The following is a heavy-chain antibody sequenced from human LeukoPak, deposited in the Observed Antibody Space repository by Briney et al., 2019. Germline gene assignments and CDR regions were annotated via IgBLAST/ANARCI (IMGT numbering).Heavy chain of an antibody. CDR2: ILYDGNQK. CDR3: ARDLDQEGYCAGGTCFFSMGIDS. J-gene: IGHJ5*01. CDR1: TFTFSNHA. D-gene: IGHD2-15*01. V-gene: IGHV3-30*04. Sequence: GGSLRLSCAASTFTFSNHAMHWVRQAPGKGLEWVAVILYDGNQKYYSDSVQGRFTISRDNSKNTLYLQMNSLRLEDTAVYYCARDLDQEGYCAGGTCFFSMGIDSWGQGTLVTVSS.